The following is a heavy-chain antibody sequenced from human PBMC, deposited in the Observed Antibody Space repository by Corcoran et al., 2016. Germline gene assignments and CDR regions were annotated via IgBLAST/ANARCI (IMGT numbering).Heavy chain of an antibody. J-gene: IGHJ6*02. CDR3: ARGLNYDYVWGSYRLKYGMDV. CDR1: GGSVSSGSYY. V-gene: IGHV4-61*01. CDR2: IYYSGST. D-gene: IGHD3-16*02. Sequence: QVQLQESGPGLVKPSETLSLTCTVSGGSVSSGSYYWSWIRQPPGKGLEWIGYIYYSGSTNYNPSLKSRVIISIDTSKNQFSLKLSSVTAADTAVYYCARGLNYDYVWGSYRLKYGMDVLGQGTTVTVSS.